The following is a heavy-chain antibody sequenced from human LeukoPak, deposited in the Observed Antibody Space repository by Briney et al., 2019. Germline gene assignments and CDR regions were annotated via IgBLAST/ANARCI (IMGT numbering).Heavy chain of an antibody. CDR1: GGSLSSYY. V-gene: IGHV4-4*07. CDR2: IYTSGST. CDR3: ARAPAYCSGSSCYSDY. D-gene: IGHD2-15*01. J-gene: IGHJ4*02. Sequence: SETLSLTCTVSGGSLSSYYWSWIRKPAGKGLEWIGRIYTSGSTNYNPSRKSRVTISVDMSKNQFSLKLNSVTAADTAVYYCARAPAYCSGSSCYSDYWGQGTLVTVSS.